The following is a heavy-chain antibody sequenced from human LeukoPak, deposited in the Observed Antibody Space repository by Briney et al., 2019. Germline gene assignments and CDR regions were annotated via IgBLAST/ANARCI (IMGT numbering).Heavy chain of an antibody. Sequence: GGSLRLSCAASGFTFSSYWMHWVRQAPGKGLEWVAVMSYDGSNEYYGDSVRGRFTISRDNPKNTLYLQMNSLRPEDTAVYYCARGGIITSYAFEIWGQGAMVTVSS. CDR2: MSYDGSNE. CDR1: GFTFSSYW. D-gene: IGHD1-26*01. V-gene: IGHV3-30*03. J-gene: IGHJ3*02. CDR3: ARGGIITSYAFEI.